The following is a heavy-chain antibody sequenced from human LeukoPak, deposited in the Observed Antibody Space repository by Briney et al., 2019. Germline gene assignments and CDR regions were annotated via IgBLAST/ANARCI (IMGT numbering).Heavy chain of an antibody. J-gene: IGHJ4*02. V-gene: IGHV3-30*02. Sequence: GSLRLSCAASGFTFSSYGMHWVRQAPGKGLEWVAFIRYDGSNKYYADSVKGRFTISRDNSKNTLYLQMNSLRAEDTAVYYCAKGGIAVAGTPFDYWGQGTLVTVSS. D-gene: IGHD6-19*01. CDR3: AKGGIAVAGTPFDY. CDR1: GFTFSSYG. CDR2: IRYDGSNK.